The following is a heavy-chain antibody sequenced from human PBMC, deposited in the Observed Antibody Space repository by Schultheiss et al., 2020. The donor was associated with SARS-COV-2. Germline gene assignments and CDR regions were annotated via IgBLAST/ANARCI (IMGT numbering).Heavy chain of an antibody. CDR3: AKWDYGGFGESFDY. CDR1: GFTFSSYE. J-gene: IGHJ4*02. CDR2: ISGSGGST. V-gene: IGHV3-23*01. Sequence: GESLKISCAASGFTFSSYEMNWVRQAPGKGLEWVSAISGSGGSTYYADSVKGRFTISRDNAKNTLYLQMNSLRAEDTAVYYCAKWDYGGFGESFDYWGQGTLVTVSS. D-gene: IGHD3-10*01.